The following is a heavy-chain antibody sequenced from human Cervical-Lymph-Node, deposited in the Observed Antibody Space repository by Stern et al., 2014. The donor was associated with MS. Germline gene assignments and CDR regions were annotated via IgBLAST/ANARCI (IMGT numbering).Heavy chain of an antibody. J-gene: IGHJ5*02. D-gene: IGHD2-2*01. Sequence: VQLQESGPGLVKPSQTLSLTCTVSGGSISSGDYYWSWIRQPPGKGLERIGYIYYSGSTYYNPSLKSRVTISVDTSKNQFSLKLSSVTAADTAVYYCASANCSSTSCPNWFDPWGQGTLVTVSS. V-gene: IGHV4-30-4*01. CDR2: IYYSGST. CDR3: ASANCSSTSCPNWFDP. CDR1: GGSISSGDYY.